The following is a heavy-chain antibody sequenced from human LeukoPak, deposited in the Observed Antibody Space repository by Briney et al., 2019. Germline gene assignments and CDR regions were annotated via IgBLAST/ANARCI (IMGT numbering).Heavy chain of an antibody. CDR3: AREGETYSLFD. CDR1: GGTSSSYA. D-gene: IGHD2/OR15-2a*01. CDR2: IIPIFGTA. Sequence: ASVKVSCKASGGTSSSYAISWVRQAPGQGLEWMGGIIPIFGTANYAQKFQGRVTITADESTSTAYMELSSLRSEDAAVYYCAREGETYSLFDWGQGTLVTVSS. J-gene: IGHJ4*02. V-gene: IGHV1-69*13.